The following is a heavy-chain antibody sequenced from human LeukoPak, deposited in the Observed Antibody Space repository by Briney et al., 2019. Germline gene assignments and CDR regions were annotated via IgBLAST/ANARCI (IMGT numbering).Heavy chain of an antibody. J-gene: IGHJ4*02. CDR2: INSDGSK. CDR3: ARGGGAYCAGCSRNFDY. D-gene: IGHD2-21*01. CDR1: GITVSSDY. V-gene: IGHV3-66*01. Sequence: GGSLRLSCGMSGITVSSDYMTWVRQAPGKGLEWASVINSDGSKYYADSVKGRFTISRDNSKNTLYLQLNSLSAEDTAVYYCARGGGAYCAGCSRNFDYWGQGTLVTVSS.